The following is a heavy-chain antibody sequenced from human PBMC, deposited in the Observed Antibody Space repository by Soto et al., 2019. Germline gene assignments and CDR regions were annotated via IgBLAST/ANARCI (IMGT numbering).Heavy chain of an antibody. D-gene: IGHD2-8*01. CDR1: GCSISSGGYS. Sequence: PSETLSLTCAVSGCSISSGGYSWSWIRQPPGKGLEWIGYIYHSGSTYYNPSLKSRVTISVDRSKNQFSLKLSSVTAADTAVYYGARGWMYAPRFDPCGQGTLVTVSS. J-gene: IGHJ5*02. CDR2: IYHSGST. CDR3: ARGWMYAPRFDP. V-gene: IGHV4-30-2*01.